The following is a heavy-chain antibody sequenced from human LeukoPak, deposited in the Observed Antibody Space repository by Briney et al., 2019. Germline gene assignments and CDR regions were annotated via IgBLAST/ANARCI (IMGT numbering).Heavy chain of an antibody. CDR2: IYTSGTT. J-gene: IGHJ3*02. D-gene: IGHD3-10*01. CDR1: GGSISSSP. Sequence: PSETLSLTCTVSGGSISSSPWSWIRQPAGKGLEWIGRIYTSGTTSYTPSLKSRVSMSVDMSKNQFSLTLSSVTAADTAVYYCARDHREFPAFDIWGQGTLLTVSS. CDR3: ARDHREFPAFDI. V-gene: IGHV4-4*07.